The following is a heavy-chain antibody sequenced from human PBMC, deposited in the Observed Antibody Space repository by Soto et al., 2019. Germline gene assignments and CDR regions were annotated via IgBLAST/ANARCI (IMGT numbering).Heavy chain of an antibody. CDR2: INPNSGGT. CDR1: GYTFTGYY. V-gene: IGHV1-2*04. D-gene: IGHD3-10*01. CDR3: ARETRITMVRGVLSRAFDI. Sequence: QVQLVQSGAEVKKPGASVKVSCKASGYTFTGYYMHWVRQAPGQGLEWMGWINPNSGGTNYAQKFQGWVTMTRDTSISTGYMELSRLRSDDTAVYYCARETRITMVRGVLSRAFDIWGQGTMVTVSS. J-gene: IGHJ3*02.